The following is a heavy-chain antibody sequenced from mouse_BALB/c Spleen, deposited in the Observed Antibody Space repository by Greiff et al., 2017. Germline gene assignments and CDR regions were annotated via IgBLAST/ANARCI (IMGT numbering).Heavy chain of an antibody. CDR3: ARGDGNYGFAY. J-gene: IGHJ3*01. CDR1: GYSITSGYY. D-gene: IGHD2-1*01. CDR2: ISYDGSN. Sequence: EVQLVESGPGLVKPSQSLSLTCSVTGYSITSGYYWNWIRQFPGNKLEWMGYISYDGSNNYNPSLKNRISITRDTSKNQFFLKLNSVTTEDTATYYCARGDGNYGFAYWGQGTLVTVSA. V-gene: IGHV3-6*02.